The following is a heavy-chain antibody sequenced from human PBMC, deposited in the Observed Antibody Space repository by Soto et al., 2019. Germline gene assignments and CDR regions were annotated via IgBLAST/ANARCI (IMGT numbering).Heavy chain of an antibody. V-gene: IGHV4-4*02. CDR2: IYYSGGT. D-gene: IGHD3-10*01. CDR1: GFTVSSNDM. CDR3: VTFPRSWLTAPDDY. Sequence: PGGSLRLSCAASGFTVSSNDMSWVRQAPGKGLEWIGEIYYSGGTNYNPSLKSRVTVSVDRSNNQFSMTLTSVTAADTAIYYCVTFPRSWLTAPDDYWGQGTLVTVSS. J-gene: IGHJ4*02.